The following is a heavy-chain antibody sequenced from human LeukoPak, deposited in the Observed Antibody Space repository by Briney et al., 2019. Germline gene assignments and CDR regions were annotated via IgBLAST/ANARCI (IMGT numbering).Heavy chain of an antibody. CDR2: ISGSGGSA. D-gene: IGHD6-19*01. CDR1: GFTFSSYA. CDR3: AKDFEYSSGWYHY. J-gene: IGHJ4*02. Sequence: GGSLRLSCAASGFTFSSYAMSWVRQAPGKGLEWVSAISGSGGSAYYADSVKGRFTISRDNSKNTLYLQMNSLRAEDTAVYYCAKDFEYSSGWYHYWGQGTLVTVSS. V-gene: IGHV3-23*01.